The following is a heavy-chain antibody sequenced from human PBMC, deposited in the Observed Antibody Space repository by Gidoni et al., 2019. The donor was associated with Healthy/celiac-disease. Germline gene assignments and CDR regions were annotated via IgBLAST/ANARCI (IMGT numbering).Heavy chain of an antibody. CDR2: IRSKAYGGTT. CDR1: GFTFGDYA. Sequence: EVQLVESGGGLVQPGRSLRLSCTASGFTFGDYAMSWVRQAPGKGLEWVGFIRSKAYGGTTEYAASVKGRFTISRDDSKSIAYLQMNSLKTEDTAVYYCTRGGGWDYDFWSDQKGGMDVWGQGTTVTVSS. V-gene: IGHV3-49*04. CDR3: TRGGGWDYDFWSDQKGGMDV. J-gene: IGHJ6*02. D-gene: IGHD3-3*01.